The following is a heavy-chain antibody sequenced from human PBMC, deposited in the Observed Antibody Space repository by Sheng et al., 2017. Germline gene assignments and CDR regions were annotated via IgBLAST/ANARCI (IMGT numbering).Heavy chain of an antibody. Sequence: QVQLVESGGGVVQPGRSLRLSCAASGFTFSSYGMHWVRQAPGKGLEWVAVIWYDGSNKYYADSVKGRFTISRDNSKNTLYLQMNSLRAEDTAVYYCARGADYYGSGSYLVPNYYYGMDVWDQGP. CDR1: GFTFSSYG. D-gene: IGHD3-10*01. V-gene: IGHV3-33*01. CDR2: IWYDGSNK. J-gene: IGHJ6*02. CDR3: ARGADYYGSGSYLVPNYYYGMDV.